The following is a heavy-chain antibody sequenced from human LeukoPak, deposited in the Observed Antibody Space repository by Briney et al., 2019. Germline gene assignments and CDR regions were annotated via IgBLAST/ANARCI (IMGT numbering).Heavy chain of an antibody. J-gene: IGHJ2*01. CDR3: ARTGYSSGWYPIYWYFDL. CDR1: GFTFSSYE. V-gene: IGHV3-48*03. CDR2: ISSSGSTI. D-gene: IGHD6-19*01. Sequence: GGSLRLSCAASGFTFSSYEMNWVRQAPGKGLEWVSYISSSGSTIYYADSVKGRFTISRDNAKNSLYLQMNSLRAEDTAVYYCARTGYSSGWYPIYWYFDLWGRGTLVTVSS.